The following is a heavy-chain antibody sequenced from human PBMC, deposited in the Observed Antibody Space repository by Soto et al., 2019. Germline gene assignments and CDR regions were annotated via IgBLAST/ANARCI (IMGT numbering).Heavy chain of an antibody. CDR1: GGSISRSASY. V-gene: IGHV4-39*01. Sequence: QLQLQESGPGLVKPSETLSLSCSVSGGSISRSASYWGWIRQPPGKGLEWIGSIYYSGSTYYNASLKSRVTISVDTSKNQFSLNLSSVTAADTAVYYCVTQGGYGYSFDYWGQGTLITVSS. CDR2: IYYSGST. D-gene: IGHD5-18*01. CDR3: VTQGGYGYSFDY. J-gene: IGHJ4*02.